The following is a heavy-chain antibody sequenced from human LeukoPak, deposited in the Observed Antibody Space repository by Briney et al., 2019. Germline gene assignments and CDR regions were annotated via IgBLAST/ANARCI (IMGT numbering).Heavy chain of an antibody. V-gene: IGHV4-4*07. CDR3: ARVRSSSGCLWFDP. Sequence: SETLSLTCTVSGGSISIYYWSWIRQPAGKGLEWIGRIYTSGSTNYNPSLKSRVTMSVDTSKNQFSLKLSSVTAADTAVYYCARVRSSSGCLWFDPWGQGTLVTVSS. J-gene: IGHJ5*02. CDR2: IYTSGST. D-gene: IGHD6-19*01. CDR1: GGSISIYY.